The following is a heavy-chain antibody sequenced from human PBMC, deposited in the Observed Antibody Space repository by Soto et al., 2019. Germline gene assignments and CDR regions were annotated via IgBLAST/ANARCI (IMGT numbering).Heavy chain of an antibody. CDR3: AKTKEGGFDP. V-gene: IGHV4-59*01. Sequence: QVQLQESGPGLVRPSETLSLTCTVSGDSITSNYWSWIRQSPGQGLEWIGYFHYSLNTNYNPSLKSRVIISVDTSKNQFFLKLTSVTAADTAMYYCAKTKEGGFDPWGQGFLVTVSS. CDR2: FHYSLNT. J-gene: IGHJ5*02. CDR1: GDSITSNY. D-gene: IGHD3-16*01.